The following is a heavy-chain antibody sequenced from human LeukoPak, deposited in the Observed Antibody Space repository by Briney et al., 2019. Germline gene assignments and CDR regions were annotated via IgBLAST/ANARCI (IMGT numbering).Heavy chain of an antibody. CDR3: AREWSYSYCGGDCSHFDY. J-gene: IGHJ4*02. CDR1: GGSISSYY. CDR2: IYYSGST. V-gene: IGHV4-59*01. D-gene: IGHD2-21*02. Sequence: SETLSLTCTVSGGSISSYYWSWIRQPPGKGLEWIGYIYYSGSTNYNPSLKSRVTISVDTSKNQFSLKVSSVTAADTAVYYCAREWSYSYCGGDCSHFDYWGQGTLVTVSS.